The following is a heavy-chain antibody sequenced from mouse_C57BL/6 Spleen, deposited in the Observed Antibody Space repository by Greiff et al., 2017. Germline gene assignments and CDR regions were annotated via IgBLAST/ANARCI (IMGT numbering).Heavy chain of an antibody. CDR1: GFTFSDYG. CDR3: AREGNSLDY. CDR2: ISSGSSTI. J-gene: IGHJ2*01. V-gene: IGHV5-17*01. Sequence: EVQLQESGGGLVKPGGSLKLSCAASGFTFSDYGMHWVRQAPEKGLEWVAYISSGSSTIYYADTVKGRFTISRDNAKNTLFLQMTSLRSEDTAMYYCAREGNSLDYWGQGTTLTVSS. D-gene: IGHD2-1*01.